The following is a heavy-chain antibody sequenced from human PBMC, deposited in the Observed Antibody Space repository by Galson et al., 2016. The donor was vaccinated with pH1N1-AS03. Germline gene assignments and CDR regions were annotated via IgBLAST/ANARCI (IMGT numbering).Heavy chain of an antibody. CDR3: AKGNYQLLNYYYYMDV. Sequence: SVKVSCKASGYVFSDYYIHWVRQAPGQGLEWMGGIIPVFGTTSFAQKFQDRVSITADESTSTAFMELSSLRSEDTAVYYCAKGNYQLLNYYYYMDVWGKGTTVTVSS. D-gene: IGHD2-2*01. J-gene: IGHJ6*03. V-gene: IGHV1-69*13. CDR2: IIPVFGTT. CDR1: GYVFSDYY.